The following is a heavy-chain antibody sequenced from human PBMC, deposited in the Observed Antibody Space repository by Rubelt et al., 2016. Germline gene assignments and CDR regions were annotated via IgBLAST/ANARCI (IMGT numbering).Heavy chain of an antibody. V-gene: IGHV1-2*04. CDR3: ARAADQDFDY. CDR1: GYTFTDYY. CDR2: INPHSGAT. Sequence: QVQLVQSGAEVKKPGASVKVSCKASGYTFTDYYMHWVRQAPGQGLEWMGWINPHSGATNYAQKFQGWVTMTRDTSITTAYMELSSLRSEDTAVYYCARAADQDFDYWGQGTLVTVSS. J-gene: IGHJ4*02.